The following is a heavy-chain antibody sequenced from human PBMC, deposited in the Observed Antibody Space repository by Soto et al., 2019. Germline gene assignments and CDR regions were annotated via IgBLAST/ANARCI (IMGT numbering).Heavy chain of an antibody. CDR2: INAGNGNT. CDR1: GYTFTSYA. D-gene: IGHD1-26*01. J-gene: IGHJ6*02. CDR3: ARVGPRGGGGMDV. Sequence: QVQLVQSGAEVKKPGASVKVSCKASGYTFTSYAMHWVRQAPGQRLEWMGWINAGNGNTKYSQKFQGRVTITRDTSASTAYRELGSLRSEATAVYYGARVGPRGGGGMDVWGQGTTVTVSS. V-gene: IGHV1-3*01.